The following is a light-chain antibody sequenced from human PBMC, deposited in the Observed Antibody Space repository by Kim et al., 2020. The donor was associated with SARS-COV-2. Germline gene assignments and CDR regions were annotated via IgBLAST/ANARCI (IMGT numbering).Light chain of an antibody. J-gene: IGLJ2*01. V-gene: IGLV7-46*01. CDR1: TGAVTGGHY. Sequence: QAVVTQEPSLTVSPGGTVTLTCGSSTGAVTGGHYPYWFQQKPGQAPRTLTYDTSKTHSWTPARFSGSLLGGKAALTLSGAQPEDEADFYCLLYYSGARVFGGGTKLTVL. CDR2: DTS. CDR3: LLYYSGARV.